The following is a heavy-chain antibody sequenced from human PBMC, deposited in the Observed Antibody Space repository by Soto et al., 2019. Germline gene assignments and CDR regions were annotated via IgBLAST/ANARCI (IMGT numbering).Heavy chain of an antibody. CDR1: GGSISSYY. D-gene: IGHD6-19*01. CDR3: ARSGWHEGYYYYGMDV. J-gene: IGHJ6*02. Sequence: SETLSLTCTVSGGSISSYYWSWIRQPPGKGLEWIGYIYYSGSTNYNPSLKSRVTISVDTSKNQFSLKLSSVTAADTAMYYCARSGWHEGYYYYGMDVWGQGTTVTVSS. CDR2: IYYSGST. V-gene: IGHV4-59*01.